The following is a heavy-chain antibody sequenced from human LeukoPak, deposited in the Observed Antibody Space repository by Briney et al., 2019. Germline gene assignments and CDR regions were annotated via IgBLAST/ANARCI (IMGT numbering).Heavy chain of an antibody. J-gene: IGHJ5*02. CDR1: RYTFTGYY. CDR3: ARGIVVVPAAGAGNWFDP. Sequence: ASVKVSCKASRYTFTGYYMHWVRQAPGQGLEWMGWINPNSGGTNYAQKFQGRVTMTRDTSISTAYMELSRLTSDDTAMYYCARGIVVVPAAGAGNWFDPWGQGTLVTVSS. D-gene: IGHD2-2*01. CDR2: INPNSGGT. V-gene: IGHV1-2*02.